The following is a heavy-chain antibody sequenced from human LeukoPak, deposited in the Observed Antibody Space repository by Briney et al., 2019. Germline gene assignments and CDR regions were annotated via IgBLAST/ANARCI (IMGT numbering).Heavy chain of an antibody. CDR3: ARGRPHGNDY. CDR1: GFTFSSYW. CDR2: IASDGSST. Sequence: PGGSLRLSCAASGFTFSSYWMNWVRHAPGMGLVWVSRIASDGSSTTYADSVKGRFSISRDNAKNTLYLQMNSLRVEDTAVYYCARGRPHGNDYWGQGTLVTVSS. D-gene: IGHD4-23*01. J-gene: IGHJ4*02. V-gene: IGHV3-74*01.